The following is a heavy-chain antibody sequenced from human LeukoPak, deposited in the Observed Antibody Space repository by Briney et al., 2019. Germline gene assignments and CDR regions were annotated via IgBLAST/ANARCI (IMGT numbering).Heavy chain of an antibody. D-gene: IGHD3-22*01. CDR3: AKDQPVPRNYYDSSGYLNFDY. CDR1: GFTFSSYG. J-gene: IGHJ4*02. Sequence: PGGSLRLSCAASGFTFSSYGMHWVRQAPGKGLEWVAFIRYDGSNKYYADSVKGRFTISRDNSKNTLYLQMNSLRAEDTAVYYCAKDQPVPRNYYDSSGYLNFDYWGQGTLVTVSS. CDR2: IRYDGSNK. V-gene: IGHV3-30*02.